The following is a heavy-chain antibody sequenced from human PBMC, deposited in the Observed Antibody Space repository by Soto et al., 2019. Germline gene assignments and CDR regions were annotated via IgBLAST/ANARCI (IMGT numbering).Heavy chain of an antibody. D-gene: IGHD3-3*01. V-gene: IGHV3-53*01. Sequence: PGGSLRLSCEASGFSVSSNYMSWVRQAPGKGLEWVAVIYSSGTIYYADSVKGRFTISRDNPKNTLYLQMNSLRDEDTAVYYCARAPYYDFWSGYYSPNYYYGMDVWGQGTTVTVSS. CDR2: IYSSGTI. J-gene: IGHJ6*02. CDR1: GFSVSSNY. CDR3: ARAPYYDFWSGYYSPNYYYGMDV.